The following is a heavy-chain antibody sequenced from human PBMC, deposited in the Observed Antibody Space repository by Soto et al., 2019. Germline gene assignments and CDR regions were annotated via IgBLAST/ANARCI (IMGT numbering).Heavy chain of an antibody. CDR3: ARVSKLVAPNGGKSAYFYAMDV. CDR2: VYSTGTT. Sequence: PSETLSLTCAVSGDSVSSSDFYWTWIRQPPGKPLEWIGYVYSTGTTNYSPSLKSRVDMSVDTSEHQFSLNVRSVTAADPAVYFCARVSKLVAPNGGKSAYFYAMDVWGPGTTVTVSS. CDR1: GDSVSSSDFY. V-gene: IGHV4-61*08. D-gene: IGHD2-15*01. J-gene: IGHJ6*02.